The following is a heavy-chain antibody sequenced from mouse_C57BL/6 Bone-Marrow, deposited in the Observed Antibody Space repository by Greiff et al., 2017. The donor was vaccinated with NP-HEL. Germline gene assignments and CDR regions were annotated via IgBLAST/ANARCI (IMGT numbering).Heavy chain of an antibody. D-gene: IGHD1-1*01. Sequence: QVQLQQPGAELVKPGASVKMSCKASGYTFTSYWLTWVKQRPGQGLEWIGDLYPGSGSTTYNEKFKSKATLTVDTSSSTAYMQLSSLTSEDSAVYYCARWGYGSIDYWGQGTTLTVSS. CDR3: ARWGYGSIDY. J-gene: IGHJ2*01. V-gene: IGHV1-55*01. CDR2: LYPGSGST. CDR1: GYTFTSYW.